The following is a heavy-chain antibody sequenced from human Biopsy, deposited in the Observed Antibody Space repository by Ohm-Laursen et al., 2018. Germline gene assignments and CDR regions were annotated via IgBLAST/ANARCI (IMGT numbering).Heavy chain of an antibody. J-gene: IGHJ5*01. CDR3: AKADRFGTLRGAHWFDS. D-gene: IGHD3-10*01. V-gene: IGHV3-23*01. CDR1: GFTFHTYA. Sequence: SLRLSCAASGFTFHTYAMNWVRQAPRKGLEWVSGINAPGGKTYYADSVKGRFTISRDNSKSTLYLQIHSLRAEDTAIYHCAKADRFGTLRGAHWFDSRGQGTLVNVSS. CDR2: INAPGGKT.